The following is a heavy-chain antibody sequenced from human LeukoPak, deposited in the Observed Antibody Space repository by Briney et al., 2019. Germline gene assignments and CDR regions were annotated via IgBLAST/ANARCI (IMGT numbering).Heavy chain of an antibody. CDR2: MNPDTGKT. D-gene: IGHD5-12*01. CDR1: GYTFTNYD. CDR3: ARPPNLASGYGFDR. V-gene: IGHV1-8*01. J-gene: IGHJ5*02. Sequence: GASVKVSCKASGYTFTNYDINWVRQAPGQGLEWMGWMNPDTGKTGFAQKFQGRVTMTRDTSISTAYMELSSLRSEDTAVYYCARPPNLASGYGFDRWGQGTLVTVSS.